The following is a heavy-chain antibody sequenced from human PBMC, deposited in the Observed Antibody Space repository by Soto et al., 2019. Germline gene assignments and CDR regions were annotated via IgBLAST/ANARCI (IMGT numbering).Heavy chain of an antibody. CDR2: ISGSGGGT. D-gene: IGHD3-10*02. CDR3: AKVFGELFSPMDY. Sequence: PGGSLRLSCAASEFTFSSYAMSWVRQAPGKGLEWVSAISGSGGGTYYADSVKGRFTISRDNSKNTLYLHMNSLRAEDTAVYYCAKVFGELFSPMDYWGQGTLVTVSS. CDR1: EFTFSSYA. V-gene: IGHV3-23*01. J-gene: IGHJ4*02.